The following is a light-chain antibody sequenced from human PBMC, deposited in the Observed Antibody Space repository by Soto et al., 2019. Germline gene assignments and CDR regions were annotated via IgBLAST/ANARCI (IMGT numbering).Light chain of an antibody. CDR3: TSYTCSSTLDV. V-gene: IGLV2-14*01. Sequence: QSVLTQPASVSGSPGQSITISCTGTSSDVGGYNYVSWYQQHPGKAPKLIIYEVSNRPTGVSNRFSGSKSGHTASLTISGLQSEDEADCFCTSYTCSSTLDVFGTGTKVTVL. J-gene: IGLJ1*01. CDR1: SSDVGGYNY. CDR2: EVS.